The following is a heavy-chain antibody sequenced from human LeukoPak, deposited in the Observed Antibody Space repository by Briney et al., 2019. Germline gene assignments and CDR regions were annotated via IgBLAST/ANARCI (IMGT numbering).Heavy chain of an antibody. J-gene: IGHJ4*02. Sequence: GGSLRLSCAASGFTFSSYSMNWVRQAPGKGLEWVSSISSSSSYIYYADSVKGRFTISRDNAKNSLYLQMNSLRAEDTAVYYCARDLYYYDSSGYYPFDYWGQGTLVTVSS. V-gene: IGHV3-21*01. CDR3: ARDLYYYDSSGYYPFDY. CDR1: GFTFSSYS. CDR2: ISSSSSYI. D-gene: IGHD3-22*01.